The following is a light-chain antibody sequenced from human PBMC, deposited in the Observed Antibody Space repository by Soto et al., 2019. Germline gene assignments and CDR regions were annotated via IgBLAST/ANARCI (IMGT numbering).Light chain of an antibody. CDR1: QGISSY. CDR2: KAS. V-gene: IGKV1-9*01. Sequence: DIHLTQSPSFLTASLGDRVTVTLRASQGISSYLVWYQQKPGKAPKLLIYKASTLKSGVPSRFSGSGSGTEFTLTISSLQPDDFATYYCQHYNSYSEAFGQGTKVDIK. J-gene: IGKJ1*01. CDR3: QHYNSYSEA.